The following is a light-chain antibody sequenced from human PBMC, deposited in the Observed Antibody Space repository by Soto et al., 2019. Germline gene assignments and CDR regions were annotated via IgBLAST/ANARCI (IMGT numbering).Light chain of an antibody. J-gene: IGKJ1*01. CDR2: GAS. Sequence: EVVMTQSPAALSVSPGERATLSCRASQSINSNLAWYQQKPGQAPRLLIYGASTLATGIPARFSGAGSGTDFTLTISSLQSEDFAVYYCQQYNTWPGWTFGQGTMVEIK. CDR3: QQYNTWPGWT. CDR1: QSINSN. V-gene: IGKV3-15*01.